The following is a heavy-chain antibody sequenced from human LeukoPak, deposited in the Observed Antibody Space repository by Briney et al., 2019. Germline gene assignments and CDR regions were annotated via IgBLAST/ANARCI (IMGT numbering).Heavy chain of an antibody. CDR1: GGSISSSNW. V-gene: IGHV4-4*02. J-gene: IGHJ4*02. CDR2: IYHSGST. D-gene: IGHD3-22*01. CDR3: ASGHYYDSSGSIDY. Sequence: SETLSLTCAVSGGSISSSNWWSWVRQPPGKGLEWIGEIYHSGSTNYNPSLKSRVTISVDKSKNQFSLKLSSVTAADTAVYYCASGHYYDSSGSIDYWGQGTLVTVSS.